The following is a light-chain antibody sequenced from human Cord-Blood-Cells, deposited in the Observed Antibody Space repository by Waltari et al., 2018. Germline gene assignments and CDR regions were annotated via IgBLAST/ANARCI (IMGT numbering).Light chain of an antibody. J-gene: IGKJ1*01. V-gene: IGKV3-11*01. CDR1: QSVSSY. Sequence: EIVLTQSPATLSLSPGERATLSCRASQSVSSYLALYQQKPGQAPRLLIYDASNSATGIPTRFSGSGSGTDFTLTISSLEPEDFAVYYCQQRSNWPPWTFGQGTKVEIK. CDR2: DAS. CDR3: QQRSNWPPWT.